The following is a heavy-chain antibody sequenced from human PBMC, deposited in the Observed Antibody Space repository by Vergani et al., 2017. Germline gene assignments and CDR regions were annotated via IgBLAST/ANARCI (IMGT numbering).Heavy chain of an antibody. V-gene: IGHV3-21*01. Sequence: EVQLVESGGGLVQPGGSLRLSCAASGFTFSSYTMNWVRQAPGKGLEWFSSISSGSSYIYYADSVKGRFITSRDNAKNSLYLQMNSLRAEDTAVYYCARKIFGEGGHYWGQGTLVTVSS. D-gene: IGHD3-3*01. CDR1: GFTFSSYT. CDR3: ARKIFGEGGHY. J-gene: IGHJ4*02. CDR2: ISSGSSYI.